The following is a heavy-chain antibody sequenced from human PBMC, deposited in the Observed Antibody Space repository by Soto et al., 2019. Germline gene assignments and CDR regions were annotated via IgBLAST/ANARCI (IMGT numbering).Heavy chain of an antibody. V-gene: IGHV5-51*01. Sequence: GESLKISCKGSGYSFTSYWIGLVRQMPGKGLEWMGHIYPGDSDTRYSPSFQGQVTSSADKSISAAYLQWSSLKASDTAMYYCARHATRGYCSSTSCYGGYYFDYWGQGTLVTVSS. J-gene: IGHJ4*02. D-gene: IGHD2-2*01. CDR3: ARHATRGYCSSTSCYGGYYFDY. CDR2: IYPGDSDT. CDR1: GYSFTSYW.